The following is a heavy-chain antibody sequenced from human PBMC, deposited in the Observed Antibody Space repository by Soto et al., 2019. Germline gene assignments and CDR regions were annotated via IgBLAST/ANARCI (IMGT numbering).Heavy chain of an antibody. V-gene: IGHV3-23*01. CDR2: ISGSGGST. CDR3: AKEGYYDFWSGYLNWFDP. J-gene: IGHJ5*02. CDR1: GFTFNSYA. D-gene: IGHD3-3*01. Sequence: GGSLRLSCVASGFTFNSYAMSWVRQAPGKGLEWVSVISGSGGSTYYADSVKGRFTISRDNSKNTLYLQMNSLRVEDTAVYYCAKEGYYDFWSGYLNWFDPWGQGTLVTVSS.